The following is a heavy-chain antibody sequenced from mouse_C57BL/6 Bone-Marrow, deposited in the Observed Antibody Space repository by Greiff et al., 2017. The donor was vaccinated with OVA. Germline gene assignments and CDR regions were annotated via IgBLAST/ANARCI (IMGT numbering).Heavy chain of an antibody. CDR2: ISNLAYSI. CDR3: ARHGITTVVDRYWYFDV. CDR1: GFTFSDYG. V-gene: IGHV5-15*01. D-gene: IGHD1-1*01. Sequence: EVMLVESGGGLVQPGGSLKLSCAASGFTFSDYGMAWVRQAPRKGPEWVAFISNLAYSIYYADTVTGRFTISRENAKNTLYLEMSSLRSEDTAMYYCARHGITTVVDRYWYFDVWGTGTTVTVSS. J-gene: IGHJ1*03.